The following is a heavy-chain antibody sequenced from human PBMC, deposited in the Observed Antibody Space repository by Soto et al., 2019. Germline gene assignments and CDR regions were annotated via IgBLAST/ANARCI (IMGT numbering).Heavy chain of an antibody. CDR1: GFTFSSYA. CDR3: AKASYSSGWDNWFDP. J-gene: IGHJ5*02. V-gene: IGHV3-23*01. Sequence: GGSLRLSCASSGFTFSSYAMSWVRQAPGKGLEWVSAISGSGGSTYYADSVKGRFTISRDSSKNTLYLQMNSLRAEDTAVYYCAKASYSSGWDNWFDPWGQGTLVTVSS. CDR2: ISGSGGST. D-gene: IGHD6-19*01.